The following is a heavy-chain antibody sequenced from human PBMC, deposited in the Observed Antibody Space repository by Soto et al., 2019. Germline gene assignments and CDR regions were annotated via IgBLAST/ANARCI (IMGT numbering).Heavy chain of an antibody. CDR2: INAGNGNT. J-gene: IGHJ4*02. CDR1: GYTFTSYA. D-gene: IGHD2-15*01. V-gene: IGHV1-3*01. CDR3: AKVGYCSGGSCYPYFDY. Sequence: QVPLVQSGAEVKKPGASVKVSCQASGYTFTSYAMHWVRQAPGQRLEWMGWINAGNGNTKYSQKFQRRVTITRDTSGSTADMERSSLRSEGTAVYYCAKVGYCSGGSCYPYFDYWGEVSLVTVCS.